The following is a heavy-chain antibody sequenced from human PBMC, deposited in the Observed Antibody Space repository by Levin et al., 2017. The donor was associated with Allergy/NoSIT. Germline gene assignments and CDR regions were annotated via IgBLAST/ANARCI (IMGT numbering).Heavy chain of an antibody. CDR3: ARRGLRYYGSGSDMGWEAFDI. V-gene: IGHV5-51*01. D-gene: IGHD3-10*01. J-gene: IGHJ3*02. CDR1: GYSFTSYW. CDR2: IYPGDSDT. Sequence: GESLKISCKGSGYSFTSYWIGWVRQMPGKGLEWMGIIYPGDSDTRYSPSFQGQVTISADKSISTAYLQWSSLKASDTAMYYCARRGLRYYGSGSDMGWEAFDIWGQGTMVTVSS.